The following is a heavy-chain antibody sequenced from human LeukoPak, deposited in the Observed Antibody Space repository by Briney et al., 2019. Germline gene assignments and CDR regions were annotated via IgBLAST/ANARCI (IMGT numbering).Heavy chain of an antibody. CDR2: IRNKANSYTT. CDR1: GFTFIDHY. D-gene: IGHD4-17*01. CDR3: VRSTVTGRAPLDI. Sequence: PGGSLRLSCAASGFTFIDHYMDWVRQAPGKGLEWVARIRNKANSYTTEYAASVKGRFTISRDDSKNSLYLQMDSLQSEDTAVYYCVRSTVTGRAPLDIWGHGTMVTVSS. V-gene: IGHV3-72*01. J-gene: IGHJ3*02.